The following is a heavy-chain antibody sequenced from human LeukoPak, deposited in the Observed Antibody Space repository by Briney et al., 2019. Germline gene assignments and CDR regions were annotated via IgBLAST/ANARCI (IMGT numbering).Heavy chain of an antibody. J-gene: IGHJ4*02. V-gene: IGHV4-59*12. CDR2: IYYSGST. Sequence: SETLSLTCTVSGGSISSYYWSWIRQPPGKGLEWIGYIYYSGSTNYNPSLKSRVTISVDTSKNQFSLKLSSVTAADTAVYYCARIMLSRREFDCWGQGTLVTVSS. D-gene: IGHD1-26*01. CDR1: GGSISSYY. CDR3: ARIMLSRREFDC.